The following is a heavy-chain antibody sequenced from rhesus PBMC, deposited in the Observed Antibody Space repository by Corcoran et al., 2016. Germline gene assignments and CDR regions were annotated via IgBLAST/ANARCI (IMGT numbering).Heavy chain of an antibody. D-gene: IGHD3-28*01. V-gene: IGHV4-169*02. CDR3: ARDYYDSGTVGY. CDR1: GGSISRSY. CDR2: IYGSGSST. Sequence: QLQLQESGPVLVKPSETLSVTCAVSGGSISRSYWSWIRQAPRTGLEWIGYIYGSGSSTNYNTSLKSRVTRSVDTSKNKPSRKRSSVNTADTAVYYCARDYYDSGTVGYWGQGVLVTVSS. J-gene: IGHJ4*01.